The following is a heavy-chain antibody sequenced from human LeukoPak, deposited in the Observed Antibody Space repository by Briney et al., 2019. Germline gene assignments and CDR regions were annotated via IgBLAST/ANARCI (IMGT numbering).Heavy chain of an antibody. CDR1: GGTFRTYA. Sequence: GASVKVSCKASGGTFRTYAITWVRQAPGQGLEWVGGIIPVVGTPDYAQKFQGRVTITADESTKTVYMEMSSLRSEDTAVYYCARGPYATEYFRHGGQGTLVTVSS. V-gene: IGHV1-69*13. J-gene: IGHJ1*01. CDR3: ARGPYATEYFRH. D-gene: IGHD2-2*01. CDR2: IIPVVGTP.